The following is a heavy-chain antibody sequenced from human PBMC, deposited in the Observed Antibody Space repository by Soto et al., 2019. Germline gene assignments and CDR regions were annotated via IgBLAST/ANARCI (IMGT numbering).Heavy chain of an antibody. Sequence: SETLSLTCTVSGGSISSYYWSWIRQPPGKGLEWIGYIYYSGSTNYNPSLKSRVTISVDTSKNQFSLKLSSVTAADTAVYYCARGLDSSGFTDINWFDPWGQGTLVTSPQ. CDR1: GGSISSYY. CDR2: IYYSGST. CDR3: ARGLDSSGFTDINWFDP. J-gene: IGHJ5*02. V-gene: IGHV4-59*01. D-gene: IGHD3-22*01.